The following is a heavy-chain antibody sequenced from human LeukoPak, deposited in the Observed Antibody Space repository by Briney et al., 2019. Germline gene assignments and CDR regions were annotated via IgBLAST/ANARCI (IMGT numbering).Heavy chain of an antibody. CDR1: GYSISSGYY. Sequence: SETLSLTCAVSGYSISSGYYWGWIRQPPGNGLEGIGSIYHSGSTYYNPSLKSRVTISVDTSKNQFSLQLSSVTAADTAVYYRARRDSSGYHDAFDIWGQGTMVTVSS. CDR3: ARRDSSGYHDAFDI. CDR2: IYHSGST. V-gene: IGHV4-38-2*01. J-gene: IGHJ3*02. D-gene: IGHD3-22*01.